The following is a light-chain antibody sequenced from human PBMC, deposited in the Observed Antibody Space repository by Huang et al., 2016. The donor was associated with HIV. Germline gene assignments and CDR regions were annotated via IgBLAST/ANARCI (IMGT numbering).Light chain of an antibody. V-gene: IGKV3-11*01. CDR1: QGVANY. CDR2: DAS. Sequence: EIVLTQSPATLSLCPGERATLSCRASQGVANYLAGYQQKPGQAPRLLIYDASNRATGIPARCSGSGSGTDFTLTISSLEPEDFAVYYCQQRGSWPLTFGGGTKVDI. CDR3: QQRGSWPLT. J-gene: IGKJ4*01.